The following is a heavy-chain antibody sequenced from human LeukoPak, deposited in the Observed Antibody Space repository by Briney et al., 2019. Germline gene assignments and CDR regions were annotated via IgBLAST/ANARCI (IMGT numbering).Heavy chain of an antibody. V-gene: IGHV1-2*02. Sequence: ASVTVSCKASGYTFTGYYMHWVRQAPGQGLEWMGWINPNSGGTNYAQKFQGRVTMTRDTSISTAYMELSRLRSDDTAVYYCARGRARAYYGLFHWGQGTLVTVSS. CDR1: GYTFTGYY. D-gene: IGHD3-3*01. CDR3: ARGRARAYYGLFH. CDR2: INPNSGGT. J-gene: IGHJ4*02.